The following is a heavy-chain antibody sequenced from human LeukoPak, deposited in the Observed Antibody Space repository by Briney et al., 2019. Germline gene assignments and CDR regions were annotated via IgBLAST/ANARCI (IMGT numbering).Heavy chain of an antibody. D-gene: IGHD5-24*01. Sequence: GGSLRLSCAASGFTFSDYYMSWIRQAPDKGLEWVSYISSRGKTVHYADSVKGRFTASRDNAEMSLYLQMDSLRAEDTAIYFCARGRDGYKYWGPGTRVTVSS. J-gene: IGHJ4*02. V-gene: IGHV3-11*01. CDR1: GFTFSDYY. CDR2: ISSRGKTV. CDR3: ARGRDGYKY.